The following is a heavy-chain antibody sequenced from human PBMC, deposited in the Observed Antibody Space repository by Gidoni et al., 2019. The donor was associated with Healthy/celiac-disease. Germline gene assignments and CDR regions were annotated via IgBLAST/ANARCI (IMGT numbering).Heavy chain of an antibody. CDR3: ARDPIVVVTANSRRRYFQH. D-gene: IGHD2-21*02. CDR2: ISAYNGNT. V-gene: IGHV1-18*01. Sequence: QVQLVQSGAEVKKPGASGKVSCKASGYTFTSYGISWVRQAPGQGLEWMGWISAYNGNTNYARKLQGRVTMTTDTSTSTAYMELRSLRSDDTAVYYCARDPIVVVTANSRRRYFQHWGQGTLVTVSS. CDR1: GYTFTSYG. J-gene: IGHJ1*01.